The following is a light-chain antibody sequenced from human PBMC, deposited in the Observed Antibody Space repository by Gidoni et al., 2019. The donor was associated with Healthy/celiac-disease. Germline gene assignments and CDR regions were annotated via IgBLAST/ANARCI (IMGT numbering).Light chain of an antibody. Sequence: DIKMTQYPSSLSASVGDRVTITCRASQSISSYLNWYQQKPGKAPKLLIYAASSLQSGVPSRFRGSGSGTDFTLTISSLQPEDFATYYCQQSYSTPPTFGQGTKVEIK. J-gene: IGKJ1*01. CDR3: QQSYSTPPT. CDR2: AAS. CDR1: QSISSY. V-gene: IGKV1-39*01.